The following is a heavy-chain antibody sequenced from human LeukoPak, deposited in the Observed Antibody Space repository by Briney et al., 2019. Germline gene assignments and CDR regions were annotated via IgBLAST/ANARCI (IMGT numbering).Heavy chain of an antibody. V-gene: IGHV4-34*01. J-gene: IGHJ1*01. CDR1: GGSFSGYY. CDR2: INHSGST. CDR3: ARVGRIFRTHDEYFQH. Sequence: SETLSLTCAVYGGSFSGYYWSWIRQPPGKGLEWIGEINHSGSTNYNPSLESRVTISVDTSKNQFSLKLSSLTAADTAVYYCARVGRIFRTHDEYFQHWGQGTLVTVSS. D-gene: IGHD2-15*01.